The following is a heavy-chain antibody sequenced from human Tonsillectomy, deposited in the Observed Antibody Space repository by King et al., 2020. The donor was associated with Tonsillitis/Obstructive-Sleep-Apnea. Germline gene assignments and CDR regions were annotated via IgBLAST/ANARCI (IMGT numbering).Heavy chain of an antibody. CDR3: ARDLSIAYFDY. V-gene: IGHV3-21*01. J-gene: IGHJ4*02. CDR1: AFAFASYT. Sequence: LVESGGGLVKPGGSLMLSCEASAFAFASYTFDSVRQAPGKGLEWVSSIDATGNHVYYAESVKGRLTISRDNAKKSLYLEMTSLRADDTAVYYCARDLSIAYFDYWGQGTLVTVSS. CDR2: IDATGNHV.